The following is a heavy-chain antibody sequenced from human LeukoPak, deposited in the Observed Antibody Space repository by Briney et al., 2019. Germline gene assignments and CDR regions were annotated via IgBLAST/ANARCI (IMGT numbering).Heavy chain of an antibody. CDR3: ARVALWFGELGDNWFDP. V-gene: IGHV4-59*01. J-gene: IGHJ5*02. CDR2: TYYSGST. D-gene: IGHD3-10*01. Sequence: PSETLSLTCTVSGGSISSYYWSWIRQPPGKGLEWIGYTYYSGSTNYNPSLKSRVTISVDTSKNQFSLKLSSVTAADTAVYYCARVALWFGELGDNWFDPWGQGTLVTVSS. CDR1: GGSISSYY.